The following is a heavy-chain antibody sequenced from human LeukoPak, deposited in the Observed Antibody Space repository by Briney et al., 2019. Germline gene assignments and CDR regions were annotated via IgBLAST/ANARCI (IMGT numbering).Heavy chain of an antibody. Sequence: GASVKVSCKASGYTFTGYYMHWVRQAPGQGLEWMGWINPNSGGTNYAQKFQGRVTMTRDTSISTAYMELSSLRSEDTAVYYCALMTTVTTHWDYWGQGTLVTVSS. CDR2: INPNSGGT. J-gene: IGHJ4*02. CDR1: GYTFTGYY. D-gene: IGHD4-11*01. CDR3: ALMTTVTTHWDY. V-gene: IGHV1-2*02.